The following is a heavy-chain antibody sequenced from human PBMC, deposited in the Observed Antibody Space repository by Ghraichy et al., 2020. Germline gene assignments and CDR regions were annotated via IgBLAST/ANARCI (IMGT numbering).Heavy chain of an antibody. V-gene: IGHV4-59*01. J-gene: IGHJ4*02. CDR1: GGSISSYY. CDR2: IYYSGST. D-gene: IGHD3-10*01. CDR3: ARLDELGIDY. Sequence: SETLSLTCTVSGGSISSYYWSWIRQPPGKGLEWIGYIYYSGSTNYNPSLKSRVTISVNTSKNQFSLKLSSVTAEDTAVYYCARLDELGIDYWGQGTLVTVSS.